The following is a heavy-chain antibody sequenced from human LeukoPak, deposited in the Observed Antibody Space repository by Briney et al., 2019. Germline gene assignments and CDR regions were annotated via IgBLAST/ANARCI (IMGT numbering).Heavy chain of an antibody. J-gene: IGHJ4*02. Sequence: GGSLRLSCAASGFTFSSYAMSWVRQAPGKGLEWISSISDGGLSTYSADSVKGRFTISRDNPKNTLALQMNSLRGEDSAVYYCAKGPRAGTSYFFDHWGQGTLVTVSS. CDR3: AKGPRAGTSYFFDH. V-gene: IGHV3-23*01. CDR2: ISDGGLST. D-gene: IGHD1-1*01. CDR1: GFTFSSYA.